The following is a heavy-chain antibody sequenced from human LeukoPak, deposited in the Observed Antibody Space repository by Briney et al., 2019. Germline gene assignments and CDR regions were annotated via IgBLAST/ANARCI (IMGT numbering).Heavy chain of an antibody. Sequence: SETLSLTCAVYGGSFSGYYWSWIRQPPGKGLEWIGEINHSGSTNYNPSLKSPVTISVDTSKNQFSLKLSSVTAADTAVYYCARGRTYYYGSGSRYYFDYWGQGTLVTVSS. J-gene: IGHJ4*02. D-gene: IGHD3-10*01. CDR3: ARGRTYYYGSGSRYYFDY. V-gene: IGHV4-34*01. CDR1: GGSFSGYY. CDR2: INHSGST.